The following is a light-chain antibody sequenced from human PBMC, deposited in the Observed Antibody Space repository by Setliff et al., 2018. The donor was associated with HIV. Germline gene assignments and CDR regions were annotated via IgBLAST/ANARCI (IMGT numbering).Light chain of an antibody. CDR3: SSYAITNTLP. J-gene: IGLJ1*01. CDR2: EVR. CDR1: TSDVGGYNY. V-gene: IGLV2-14*01. Sequence: QSVLTQPASVSGSPGQSITISCTGTTSDVGGYNYVSWYQQHPGKAPKLIIYEVRNRPSGVSNRFSGSKSGNTASLTISGLQAEDEADYYCSSYAITNTLPFGTGPRSPS.